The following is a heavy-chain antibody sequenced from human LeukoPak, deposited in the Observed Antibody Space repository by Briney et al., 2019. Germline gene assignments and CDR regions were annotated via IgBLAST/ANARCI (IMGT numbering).Heavy chain of an antibody. CDR2: IYSGGST. V-gene: IGHV3-66*01. Sequence: PGGSLRLSCAASGFTVSSNYMSWVRQAPGKGLEWVSVIYSGGSTYYADSVKGRFTISRDNSKNTLYLQMNSLRAEDTAVYYCARGSGSYNYYFDYWGQGTLVTASS. CDR3: ARGSGSYNYYFDY. J-gene: IGHJ4*02. D-gene: IGHD1-26*01. CDR1: GFTVSSNY.